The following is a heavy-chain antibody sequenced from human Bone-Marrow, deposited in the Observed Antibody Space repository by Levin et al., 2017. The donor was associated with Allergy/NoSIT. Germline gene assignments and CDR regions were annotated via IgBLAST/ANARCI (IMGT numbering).Heavy chain of an antibody. D-gene: IGHD5-18*01. CDR1: GFTFSTCD. CDR2: ISSDGSDK. V-gene: IGHV3-30*18. CDR3: GKGDVDTAMVVDH. J-gene: IGHJ4*02. Sequence: GGSLRLSCAASGFTFSTCDMHWVRQAPGKGLEWVAVISSDGSDKYSGDSVKGRFTISRDNSKNTLFLQMKSLRPEDTAVYYCGKGDVDTAMVVDHWGQGTLVTVSS.